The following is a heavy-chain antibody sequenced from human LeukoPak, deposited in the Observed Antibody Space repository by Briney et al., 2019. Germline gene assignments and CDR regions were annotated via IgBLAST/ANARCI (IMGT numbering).Heavy chain of an antibody. J-gene: IGHJ3*01. CDR1: GGSISISSYY. V-gene: IGHV4-39*01. Sequence: SETLSLTCTVSGGSISISSYYWGWIRQPPGKGLEWIGNIYYSGSISYNPSLKSRLTISVDTSTNQFSLKLSSVTAADTAVYYCAYGGNSGTFDVWGQGTMVTVSS. D-gene: IGHD4-23*01. CDR3: AYGGNSGTFDV. CDR2: IYYSGSI.